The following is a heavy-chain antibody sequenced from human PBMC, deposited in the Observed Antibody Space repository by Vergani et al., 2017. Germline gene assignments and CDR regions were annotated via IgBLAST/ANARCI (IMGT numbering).Heavy chain of an antibody. D-gene: IGHD3-10*01. CDR2: INIKTGNP. V-gene: IGHV7-4-1*02. Sequence: QVRLVQSGSELKKPGASVKVSCKASGYFFTDYDMHWVRQAPGQGLEWMGWINIKTGNPSFGQGFRGRFVFSFDTSVTTAYMQISGLKPEDTAIYYCTRDRGISYGSTLLDLWGQGTLVVVSS. CDR1: GYFFTDYD. J-gene: IGHJ5*02. CDR3: TRDRGISYGSTLLDL.